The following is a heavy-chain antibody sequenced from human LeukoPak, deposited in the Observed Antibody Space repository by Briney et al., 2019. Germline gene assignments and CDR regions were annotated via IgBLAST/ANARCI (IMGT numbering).Heavy chain of an antibody. D-gene: IGHD2-2*02. CDR3: AKARYSSTSCYSDY. J-gene: IGHJ4*02. CDR2: INHDGSEK. V-gene: IGHV3-7*01. Sequence: GGSLRLSCAASGFTFSDYWMNWVRQAPGKGLEWVANINHDGSEKYYVDSVKGRFTISRDNAKNSLYLQMNSLRAEDTADYYCAKARYSSTSCYSDYWGQGTLVTVSS. CDR1: GFTFSDYW.